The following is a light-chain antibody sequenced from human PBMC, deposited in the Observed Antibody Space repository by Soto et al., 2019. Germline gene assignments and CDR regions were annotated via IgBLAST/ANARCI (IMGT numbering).Light chain of an antibody. CDR1: QSLLHSNGYNY. V-gene: IGKV2-28*01. Sequence: DIEMTQSPLSLPFTPGEPASISCRSSQSLLHSNGYNYLDWYLQKPGQSPQLLIYLGSNRASGVPDRFSGSGSGTDFTLKISRVEAEDVGVYYCMQPLQSWTFGQGTKV. CDR2: LGS. CDR3: MQPLQSWT. J-gene: IGKJ1*01.